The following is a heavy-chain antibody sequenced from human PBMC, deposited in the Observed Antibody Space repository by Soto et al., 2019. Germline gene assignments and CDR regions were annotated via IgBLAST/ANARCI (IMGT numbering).Heavy chain of an antibody. CDR3: AKSPAQYCSGGSCYLDY. Sequence: VQLVESGGGVVQPGRSLRLSCAASGFTFSSYAMSWVRQAPGKGLEWVSAISGSGGSTYYADSVKGRFTISRDNSKNTLYLQMNSLRAEDTAVYYCAKSPAQYCSGGSCYLDYWGQGTLVTVSS. V-gene: IGHV3-23*04. CDR1: GFTFSSYA. J-gene: IGHJ4*02. CDR2: ISGSGGST. D-gene: IGHD2-15*01.